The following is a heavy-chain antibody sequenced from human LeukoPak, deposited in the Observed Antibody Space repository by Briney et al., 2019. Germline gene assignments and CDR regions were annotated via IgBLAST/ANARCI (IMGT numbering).Heavy chain of an antibody. D-gene: IGHD1-1*01. Sequence: GGSLRLSCAASGFIFDYFGMTWVRQAPGKGLEWVSSINWNGDITPYADSVKGRFTIPRDNAKNALYLQMNILRPEDTALYFCTRDETGIDYWGQGTLVTVSS. J-gene: IGHJ4*02. CDR3: TRDETGIDY. V-gene: IGHV3-20*04. CDR1: GFIFDYFG. CDR2: INWNGDIT.